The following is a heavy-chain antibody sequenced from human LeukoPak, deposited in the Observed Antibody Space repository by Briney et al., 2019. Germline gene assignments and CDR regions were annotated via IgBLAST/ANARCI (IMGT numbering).Heavy chain of an antibody. CDR1: AFIFSKYA. V-gene: IGHV3-33*01. Sequence: GRSLRLSCAASAFIFSKYAMHWVRQTPGKGLEWVAAIWNDGSDENYADSVKGRFTISSDNSKNTLYLQMNSLRAEDTAVYYCARARGYCAADCSRYAFDYWGQGTLVTVSS. D-gene: IGHD2-21*02. CDR3: ARARGYCAADCSRYAFDY. J-gene: IGHJ4*02. CDR2: IWNDGSDE.